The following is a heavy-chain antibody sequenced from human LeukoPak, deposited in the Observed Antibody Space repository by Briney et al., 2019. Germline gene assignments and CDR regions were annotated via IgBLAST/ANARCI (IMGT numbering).Heavy chain of an antibody. CDR1: GFTFSSYG. V-gene: IGHV3-30*02. Sequence: GGSPRLSCAASGFTFSSYGMHWVRQAPGKGLEWVAFIRYDGSNKYYADSVKGRFTISRDNSKNTLYLQMNSLRAEDTAVYYCAKPYYDFWSGYPYYFDYWGQGTLVTVSS. CDR2: IRYDGSNK. CDR3: AKPYYDFWSGYPYYFDY. J-gene: IGHJ4*02. D-gene: IGHD3-3*01.